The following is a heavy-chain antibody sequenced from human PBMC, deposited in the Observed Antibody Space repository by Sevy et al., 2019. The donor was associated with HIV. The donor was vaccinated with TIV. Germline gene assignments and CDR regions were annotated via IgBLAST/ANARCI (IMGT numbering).Heavy chain of an antibody. V-gene: IGHV1-69*06. D-gene: IGHD5-12*01. CDR2: IIPIFGTA. J-gene: IGHJ4*02. CDR3: ARVFRDGYNEAGMWYYFDY. CDR1: GGTFSSYA. Sequence: ASVKVSCKASGGTFSSYAISWVRQAPGQGLEWMGGIIPIFGTANYAQKFQGRVTITADKSTSTAYMELSSLRSEDTAVYYCARVFRDGYNEAGMWYYFDYWGQGTLVTVSS.